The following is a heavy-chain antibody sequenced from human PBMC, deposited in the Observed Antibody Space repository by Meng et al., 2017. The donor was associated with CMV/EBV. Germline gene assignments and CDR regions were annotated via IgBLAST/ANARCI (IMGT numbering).Heavy chain of an antibody. CDR3: ARVCYYDSSGYYYEGAYYFDY. Sequence: SQTLSLTCAVYGGSFSGYYWSWIRQPPGKGLEWIGEINHSGSTNYNPSPKSRVTISVDTSKNQFSLKLSSVTAADTAVYYCARVCYYDSSGYYYEGAYYFDYWGQGTLVTVSS. V-gene: IGHV4-34*01. D-gene: IGHD3-22*01. J-gene: IGHJ4*02. CDR2: INHSGST. CDR1: GGSFSGYY.